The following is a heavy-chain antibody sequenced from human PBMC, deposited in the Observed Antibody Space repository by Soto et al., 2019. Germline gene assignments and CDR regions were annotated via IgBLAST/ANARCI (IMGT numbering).Heavy chain of an antibody. Sequence: ASVKVSCKASGYTFTGYYMHWVRQAPGQGLAWMGWINPNSGGTNYAQKFQGRVTMTRATSISTAYMELSRLRSDDTAVYYCARDRELERCGMDVWGQGTTVTVSS. CDR3: ARDRELERCGMDV. CDR2: INPNSGGT. D-gene: IGHD1-1*01. J-gene: IGHJ6*02. CDR1: GYTFTGYY. V-gene: IGHV1-2*02.